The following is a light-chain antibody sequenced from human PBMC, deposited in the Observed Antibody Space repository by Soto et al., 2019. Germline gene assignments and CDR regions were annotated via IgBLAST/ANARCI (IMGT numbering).Light chain of an antibody. CDR2: WAS. CDR1: QSVLYSSNNKNY. J-gene: IGKJ1*01. Sequence: DIVMTQSPDSLAVSLGERATINCKSSQSVLYSSNNKNYLAWYQQKPGQPPKLLIYWASTRESGVPDRFSGSGSGTDFTLPISSLQAEDVSVYYCQQYYRPWTFVQGTKVEIK. V-gene: IGKV4-1*01. CDR3: QQYYRPWT.